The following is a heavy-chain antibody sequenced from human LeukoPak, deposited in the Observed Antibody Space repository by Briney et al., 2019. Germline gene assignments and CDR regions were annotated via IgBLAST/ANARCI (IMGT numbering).Heavy chain of an antibody. CDR3: ARDATIAAPLMS. CDR2: IYYSGSI. J-gene: IGHJ4*02. D-gene: IGHD6-13*01. Sequence: SETLSLTCTVSGGSISSSSYYWGWIRQPPGKGLEWIGSIYYSGSIYYNPSLKSRVTISVDTSKNQFSLKLTSVTAADTAVYYCARDATIAAPLMSWGQGTLVIVSS. CDR1: GGSISSSSYY. V-gene: IGHV4-39*02.